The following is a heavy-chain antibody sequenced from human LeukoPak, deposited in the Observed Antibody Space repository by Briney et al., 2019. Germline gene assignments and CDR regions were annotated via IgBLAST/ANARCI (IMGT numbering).Heavy chain of an antibody. J-gene: IGHJ4*02. Sequence: GESLKISCKGSGYSFTSYWIGWVRQMPGKGLEWMGIIYPGDSDTRYSPSFQGQVTISADKSISTAYLQWSSLKASDTAMYYCARRSDFWSGYTPFDYWGQGTLVTVSS. D-gene: IGHD3-3*01. CDR3: ARRSDFWSGYTPFDY. CDR2: IYPGDSDT. V-gene: IGHV5-51*01. CDR1: GYSFTSYW.